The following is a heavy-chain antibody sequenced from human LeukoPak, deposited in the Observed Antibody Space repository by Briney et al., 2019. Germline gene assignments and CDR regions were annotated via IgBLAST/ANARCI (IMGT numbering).Heavy chain of an antibody. J-gene: IGHJ5*02. V-gene: IGHV3-48*03. CDR1: GFTFSSYE. CDR2: ISSSGSTI. Sequence: PGGPLRLSCAASGFTFSSYEMNWVRQAPGKGLEWVSYISSSGSTIYYADSVKGRFTISRDNAKNSLYLQTNSLRAEDTAVYYCARGRTVTAYNWFDPWGQGTLVTVSS. D-gene: IGHD4-11*01. CDR3: ARGRTVTAYNWFDP.